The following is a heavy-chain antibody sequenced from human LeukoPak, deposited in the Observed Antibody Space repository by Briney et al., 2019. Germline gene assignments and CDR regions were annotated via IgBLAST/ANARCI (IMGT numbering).Heavy chain of an antibody. CDR3: ARGPELRYFDWLLSRRGGYYFDY. CDR2: MNPNSGNT. J-gene: IGHJ4*02. Sequence: ASVKVSCKASGYTFTSYDINWVRQATGQGLEWMGWMNPNSGNTGYAQRFQGRVTMTRNTSISTAYMELSSLRSEDTAVYYCARGPELRYFDWLLSRRGGYYFDYWGQGTLVTVSS. V-gene: IGHV1-8*01. CDR1: GYTFTSYD. D-gene: IGHD3-9*01.